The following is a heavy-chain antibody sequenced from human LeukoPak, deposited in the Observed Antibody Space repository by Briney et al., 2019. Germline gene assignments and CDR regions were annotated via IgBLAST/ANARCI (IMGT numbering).Heavy chain of an antibody. D-gene: IGHD3-10*01. Sequence: SETLSLTCAVYGGSFSGYYWSWIRQPPGKGLEWIGEINHSGSTNYNQSLKSRVTISVDTSKNQFSLKLSAVTAADTAVYYCARGWSGYGSGSGWGQGTLVTVSS. CDR2: INHSGST. V-gene: IGHV4-34*01. CDR3: ARGWSGYGSGSG. J-gene: IGHJ4*02. CDR1: GGSFSGYY.